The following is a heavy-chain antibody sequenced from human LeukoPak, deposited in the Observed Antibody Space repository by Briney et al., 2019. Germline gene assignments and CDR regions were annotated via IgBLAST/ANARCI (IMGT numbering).Heavy chain of an antibody. J-gene: IGHJ4*02. CDR2: INSDGSSI. Sequence: GGSLRLSCAASGFTFSSYWMHWVRHAPGKGLVWVSRINSDGSSIRYADSVKGRFTISRDNAKNTLYLQMNSLRAEDTAVYYCARGGAARVYWGQGTLVTVSS. V-gene: IGHV3-74*01. CDR1: GFTFSSYW. CDR3: ARGGAARVY. D-gene: IGHD6-6*01.